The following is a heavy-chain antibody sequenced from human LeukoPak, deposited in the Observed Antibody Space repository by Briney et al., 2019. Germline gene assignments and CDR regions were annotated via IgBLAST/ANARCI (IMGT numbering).Heavy chain of an antibody. Sequence: PSETLSLTCTVSGGSISSSSYYWGWIRQPPGKGLERIGSIYYSGSTNYNPSLKSRVTISVDTSKNQFSLRLSSVTAADTAVYYCARWTYYYDSSGYSYWDFDHWGQGTLVTVSS. V-gene: IGHV4-39*07. D-gene: IGHD3-22*01. J-gene: IGHJ4*02. CDR2: IYYSGST. CDR3: ARWTYYYDSSGYSYWDFDH. CDR1: GGSISSSSYY.